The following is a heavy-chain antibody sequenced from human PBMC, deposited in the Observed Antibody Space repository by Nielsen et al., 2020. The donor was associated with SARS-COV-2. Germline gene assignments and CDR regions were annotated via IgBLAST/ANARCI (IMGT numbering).Heavy chain of an antibody. V-gene: IGHV3-20*04. CDR1: GFTFDDYD. CDR2: INWNGGST. CDR3: AKDLPLTY. J-gene: IGHJ4*02. Sequence: GESLKISCAASGFTFDDYDMSWVRQVPGKGLEWVSNINWNGGSTAYADSVKGRFTISRDNARNSLYLQMNSLRAEDTALYYCAKDLPLTYWGQGTLVTVSS.